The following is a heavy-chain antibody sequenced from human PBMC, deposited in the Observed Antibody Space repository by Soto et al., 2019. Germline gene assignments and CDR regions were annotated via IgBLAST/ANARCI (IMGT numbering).Heavy chain of an antibody. D-gene: IGHD3-10*01. J-gene: IGHJ4*02. Sequence: EVQLLESGGGLVQPGGSLRLSCAASGFTFTDYAMTWVRQAPGKGLEWVSGISASSGSTYYTDSVRGRFTISRDNSKNALFRHMNCLRADDTAVYFFANTWDYVSWSYSNPAFDYWGQGTLVTVSS. CDR1: GFTFTDYA. CDR2: ISASSGST. V-gene: IGHV3-23*01. CDR3: ANTWDYVSWSYSNPAFDY.